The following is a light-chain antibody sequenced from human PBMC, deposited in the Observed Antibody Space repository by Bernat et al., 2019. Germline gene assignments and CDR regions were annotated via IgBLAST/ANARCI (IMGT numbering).Light chain of an antibody. Sequence: EIEMTQSPATLSVSPGERATLSCRASQSVTSNLAWYQQKRGQAPRLLIYAASTRATGVPARFSGSGSGTEFTLTINSLQSDDFAVYYCQQYVNWPPLTFGQGTKVEIK. J-gene: IGKJ1*01. CDR1: QSVTSN. V-gene: IGKV3-15*01. CDR3: QQYVNWPPLT. CDR2: AAS.